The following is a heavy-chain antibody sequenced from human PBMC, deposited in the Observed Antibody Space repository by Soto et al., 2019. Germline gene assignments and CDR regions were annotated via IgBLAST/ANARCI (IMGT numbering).Heavy chain of an antibody. V-gene: IGHV3-23*01. CDR1: GFTFSSYA. D-gene: IGHD3-16*02. CDR3: AKGGWMDMITFGGVIAATTEIDY. J-gene: IGHJ4*02. CDR2: ISGSGGST. Sequence: GALRLSCAASGFTFSSYAMSWVRQAPGKGLEWVSAISGSGGSTYYADSVKGRFTISRDNSKNTLYLQMNSLRAEDTAVYYCAKGGWMDMITFGGVIAATTEIDYWGQGPLVTVSS.